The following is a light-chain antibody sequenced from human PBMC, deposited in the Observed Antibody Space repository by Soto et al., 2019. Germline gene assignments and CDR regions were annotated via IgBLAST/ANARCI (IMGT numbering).Light chain of an antibody. CDR1: QSLRSS. V-gene: IGKV3-15*01. CDR2: DAS. J-gene: IGKJ1*01. CDR3: QQYNNWPQT. Sequence: ETMMTQSPDTLSVSLGERATLSCRASQSLRSSLAWYQQKPGQAPRLLIYDASTRATGIPARFSGSGSGTDFTLTISGLQYEDFPVYYCQQYNNWPQTFGQGTKVDIK.